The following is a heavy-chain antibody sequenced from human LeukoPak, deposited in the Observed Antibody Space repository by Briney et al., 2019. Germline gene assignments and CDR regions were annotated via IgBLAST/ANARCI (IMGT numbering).Heavy chain of an antibody. CDR2: ISYDGSNT. V-gene: IGHV3-30-3*01. CDR3: AKVLGVVIVDY. D-gene: IGHD2-8*02. CDR1: GFTFSTYA. J-gene: IGHJ4*02. Sequence: GRSLRLSCAASGFTFSTYAMHWVRQAPGKGLEWVAVISYDGSNTYSADSVKGRFTISRDNSKNTLYLQMNSLRAEDTAVYYCAKVLGVVIVDYWGQGTLVTVSS.